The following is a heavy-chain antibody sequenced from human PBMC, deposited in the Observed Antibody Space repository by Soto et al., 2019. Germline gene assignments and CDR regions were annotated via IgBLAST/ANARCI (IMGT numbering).Heavy chain of an antibody. J-gene: IGHJ4*02. Sequence: QVQLVQSGAEVKKPGSSVKVSCETSGGTLSSYTINWVRQAPGQGLEWMGGIIPIFGTANYAQKFQGRVTITADESTSTVYMELSSLRSADTAVYSCAVRGYRFGYEDYWGQGTLVTVSS. CDR1: GGTLSSYT. V-gene: IGHV1-69*01. CDR3: AVRGYRFGYEDY. D-gene: IGHD5-18*01. CDR2: IIPIFGTA.